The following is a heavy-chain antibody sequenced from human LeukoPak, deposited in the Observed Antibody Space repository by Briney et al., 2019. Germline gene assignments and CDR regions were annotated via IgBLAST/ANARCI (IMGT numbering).Heavy chain of an antibody. V-gene: IGHV3-15*01. D-gene: IGHD3-22*01. CDR1: GFPFSDVW. J-gene: IGHJ4*02. CDR2: IKSKTDGGTA. Sequence: GGSLRLSCAASGFPFSDVWMSWVRQARGKGLEWVGRIKSKTDGGTADYAAPVKGRFTFSRDDSKNTLYLQMNSLNTEDTAVYYCTTDWYYYDSSGYYPIFWGQGTLVTVSS. CDR3: TTDWYYYDSSGYYPIF.